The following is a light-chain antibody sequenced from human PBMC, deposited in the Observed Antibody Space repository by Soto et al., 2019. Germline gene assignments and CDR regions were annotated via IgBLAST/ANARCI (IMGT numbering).Light chain of an antibody. J-gene: IGKJ3*01. CDR3: QQANRFPFS. V-gene: IGKV1-12*01. Sequence: DIQMTQSPSSVSASVGDRVTITCRASQGITNFLAWYQQRPGKAPRLLIYAADRLQSGVPSRFSGSGYGTEFTLTISSLQPEDVATYYCQQANRFPFSFGPGTKVDLK. CDR2: AAD. CDR1: QGITNF.